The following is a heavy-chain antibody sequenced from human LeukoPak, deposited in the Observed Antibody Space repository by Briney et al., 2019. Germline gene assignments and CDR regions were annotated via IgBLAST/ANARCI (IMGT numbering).Heavy chain of an antibody. V-gene: IGHV3-9*01. CDR1: GFTFDDYA. CDR2: FSWNSGSI. D-gene: IGHD1-1*01. Sequence: PGRSLRLSCAASGFTFDDYAMHWVRHAPGEGLEWVSGFSWNSGSIGYADSVKGRFTISRDNAKNSLYLQMNFLRTEDKALYYCAKGSGTYQGPFDHWGQGILVTVSS. CDR3: AKGSGTYQGPFDH. J-gene: IGHJ4*02.